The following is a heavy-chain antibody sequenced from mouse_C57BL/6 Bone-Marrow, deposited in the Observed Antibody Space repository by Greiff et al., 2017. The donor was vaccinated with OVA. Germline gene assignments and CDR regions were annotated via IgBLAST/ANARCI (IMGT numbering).Heavy chain of an antibody. D-gene: IGHD2-2*01. Sequence: EVKVEESGPGLVKPSQSLSLTCSVTGYSITSGYYWNWIRQFPGNKLEWMGYISYDGSNNYNPSLKNRISITRDTSKNQFFLKLNSVTTEDTATYYCARVGGYDEAYWGQGTLVTVSA. CDR1: GYSITSGYY. CDR3: ARVGGYDEAY. CDR2: ISYDGSN. V-gene: IGHV3-6*01. J-gene: IGHJ3*01.